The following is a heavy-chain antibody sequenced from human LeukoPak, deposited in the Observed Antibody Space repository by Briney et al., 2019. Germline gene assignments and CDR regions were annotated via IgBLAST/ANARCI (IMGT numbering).Heavy chain of an antibody. J-gene: IGHJ4*02. CDR1: GFTFSSYS. Sequence: PGGSLRLSCAASGFTFSSYSMNWVHQAPGKGLEWVSSISSSSSYIYYADSEKGRFTISRDNAKNSLYLQMNSLRAEDTAVYYCARHRYSGSRSYFDYWGQGTLVTVSS. D-gene: IGHD1-26*01. CDR2: ISSSSSYI. CDR3: ARHRYSGSRSYFDY. V-gene: IGHV3-21*01.